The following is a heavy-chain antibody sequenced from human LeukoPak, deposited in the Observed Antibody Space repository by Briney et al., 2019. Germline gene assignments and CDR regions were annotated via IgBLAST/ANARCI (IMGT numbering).Heavy chain of an antibody. CDR3: ASRPRVDYGYDY. CDR2: ISGSGGST. J-gene: IGHJ4*02. CDR1: GFTFSSYA. V-gene: IGHV3-23*01. Sequence: GGSLRLSCAASGFTFSSYAMSWVRQAPGKGLEWVSAISGSGGSTYYADSVKGRFTISRDNSKNTLYLQMNSLRAEDTAVYYCASRPRVDYGYDYWGQGTLVTVSS. D-gene: IGHD4-17*01.